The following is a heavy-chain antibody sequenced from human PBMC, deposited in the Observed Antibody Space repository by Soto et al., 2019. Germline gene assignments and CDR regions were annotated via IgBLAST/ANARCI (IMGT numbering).Heavy chain of an antibody. CDR3: AKDGPLQLWTRSNWFDP. CDR2: ISGSGGST. V-gene: IGHV3-23*01. D-gene: IGHD5-18*01. Sequence: PGGSLRLSCAASGFTFSSYAMSWVRQAPGKGLEWVSAISGSGGSTYYADSVKGRFTISRDNSKNTLYLQMNSLRAEDTAVYYCAKDGPLQLWTRSNWFDPWGQGTLVTVSS. CDR1: GFTFSSYA. J-gene: IGHJ5*02.